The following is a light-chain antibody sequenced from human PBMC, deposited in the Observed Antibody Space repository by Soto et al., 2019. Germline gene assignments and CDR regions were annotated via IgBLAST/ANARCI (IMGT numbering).Light chain of an antibody. Sequence: EIVLTQSPGTLSLSPGEGATLSCRASQRVSSSYIAWYQQRPGQTPSLLIYGASTRATGIPDRFSGSGSGTHFTITISRLERGDFVVYYCQHFGGTTFTFGQGTRLEIK. V-gene: IGKV3-20*01. CDR3: QHFGGTTFT. J-gene: IGKJ5*01. CDR1: QRVSSSY. CDR2: GAS.